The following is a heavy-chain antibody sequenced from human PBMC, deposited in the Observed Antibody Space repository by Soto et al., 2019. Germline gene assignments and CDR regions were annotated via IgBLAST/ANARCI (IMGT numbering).Heavy chain of an antibody. D-gene: IGHD2-2*01. J-gene: IGHJ6*02. CDR2: IIPIFGTA. Sequence: SVKVSCKASGGTFSGYAISWVRQAPGQGLEWMGGIIPIFGTANYAQKFQGRVTITADESTSTAYMELSSLRSEDTAVYYCARVSIVVVPAATYYYYYGMDVWGQGTTVTVSS. CDR1: GGTFSGYA. CDR3: ARVSIVVVPAATYYYYYGMDV. V-gene: IGHV1-69*13.